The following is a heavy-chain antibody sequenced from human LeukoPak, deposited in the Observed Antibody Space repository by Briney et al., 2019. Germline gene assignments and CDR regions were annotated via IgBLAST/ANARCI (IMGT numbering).Heavy chain of an antibody. Sequence: GGSLTLSCAASGFTFSGSAMHWVRKASGPGLEWVGRIRSKANSYATAYAASVKGRFTISRDDSKNTAYLQMNSLKTEDTAVYYCTRLVGGFSWGQGTLVTVSS. CDR1: GFTFSGSA. CDR2: IRSKANSYAT. J-gene: IGHJ4*02. CDR3: TRLVGGFS. D-gene: IGHD1-26*01. V-gene: IGHV3-73*01.